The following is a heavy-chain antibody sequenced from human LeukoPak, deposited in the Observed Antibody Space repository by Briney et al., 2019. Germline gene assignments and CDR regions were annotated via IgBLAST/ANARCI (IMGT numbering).Heavy chain of an antibody. CDR2: VDPEDGET. V-gene: IGHV1-69-2*01. CDR1: GYTFTDYY. D-gene: IGHD1-14*01. CDR3: ANSEPDYYYYMDV. J-gene: IGHJ6*03. Sequence: ASVKISCKVSGYTFTDYYMHWVQQAPRKGLEWMGLVDPEDGETINAEKFQGRVTITADTSTDTAYMELSSLRSEDTAVYYCANSEPDYYYYMDVWGKGTTVTVSS.